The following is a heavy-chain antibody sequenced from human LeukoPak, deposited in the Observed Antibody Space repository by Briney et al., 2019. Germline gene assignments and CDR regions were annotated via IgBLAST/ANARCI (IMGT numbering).Heavy chain of an antibody. J-gene: IGHJ4*02. D-gene: IGHD2-15*01. CDR1: GFTFSTSS. CDR3: AKQLGYCSDGSCYFPY. CDR2: MSGDGNHY. V-gene: IGHV3-30-3*02. Sequence: GGSLRLSCAASGFTFSTSSMQWVRQAPGKGLEWLAVMSGDGNHYSYGDSVQGRLSISRDNSKNTLYLHMKSLRVEDTAFYYCAKQLGYCSDGSCYFPYWGQGTLVTVSS.